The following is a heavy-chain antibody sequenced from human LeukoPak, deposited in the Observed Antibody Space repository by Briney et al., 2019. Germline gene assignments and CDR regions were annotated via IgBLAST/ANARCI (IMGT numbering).Heavy chain of an antibody. CDR1: GFTFSSYA. J-gene: IGHJ4*02. CDR3: ARAEGRGFGENPDY. V-gene: IGHV3-30-3*01. D-gene: IGHD3-10*01. CDR2: ISYDGSNK. Sequence: GRSLRLSCAASGFTFSSYAMHWVRQAPGKGLEWVAVISYDGSNKYYADSVKGRFTISRDNSKNTLYLQMNSLRAEDTAVYYCARAEGRGFGENPDYWGQGTLVTVSS.